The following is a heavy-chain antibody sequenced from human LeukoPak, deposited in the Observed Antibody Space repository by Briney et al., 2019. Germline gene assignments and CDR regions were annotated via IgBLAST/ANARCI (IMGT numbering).Heavy chain of an antibody. CDR3: ARRPRWGYYMDV. V-gene: IGHV5-51*01. CDR2: IYPGDSET. D-gene: IGHD4-23*01. J-gene: IGHJ6*03. Sequence: RLGESLKISCKIGGYGFTTYWIGWVRLMSGEGLEWMGIIYPGDSETRYSPSFQGQVTMSVDKSISTAYLQWSSLKASDTAMYYCARRPRWGYYMDVWGKGTTVTVSS. CDR1: GYGFTTYW.